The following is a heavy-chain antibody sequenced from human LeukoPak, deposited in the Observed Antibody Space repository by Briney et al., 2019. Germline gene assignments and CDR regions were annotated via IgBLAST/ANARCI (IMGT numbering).Heavy chain of an antibody. CDR1: GGTFSSYA. CDR2: IIPIFGTA. V-gene: IGHV1-69*06. D-gene: IGHD6-13*01. J-gene: IGHJ4*02. Sequence: ASVKVSCKASGGTFSSYAISWVRQAPGQGLEWMGGIIPIFGTANYAQKFQGRVTITADKSTSTAYMELSSLRSEDTAVYYCAHGGIAAATYYFDYSGQGTLVTVSS. CDR3: AHGGIAAATYYFDY.